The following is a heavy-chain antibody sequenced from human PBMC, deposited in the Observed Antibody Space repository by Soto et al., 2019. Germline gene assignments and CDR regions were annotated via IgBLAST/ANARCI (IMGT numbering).Heavy chain of an antibody. J-gene: IGHJ6*02. D-gene: IGHD6-13*01. CDR1: GYSFTSYW. Sequence: GESLKISCXGSGYSFTSYWISWVRQMPGKGLEWMGRIDPSDSYTNYSPSFQGHVTISADKSISTAYLQWSSLKASDTAMYYCARQLGSSSWYKYYYGMDVWGQGTTVTVSS. CDR2: IDPSDSYT. V-gene: IGHV5-10-1*01. CDR3: ARQLGSSSWYKYYYGMDV.